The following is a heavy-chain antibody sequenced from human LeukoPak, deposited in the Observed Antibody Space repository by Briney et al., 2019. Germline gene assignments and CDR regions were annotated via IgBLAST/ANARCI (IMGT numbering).Heavy chain of an antibody. CDR3: ARDPSPHTYYDYVWGSYRLYFDY. D-gene: IGHD3-16*02. CDR1: GFTFSSYS. CDR2: ISSSSSYI. V-gene: IGHV3-21*01. J-gene: IGHJ4*02. Sequence: GGSLRLSCAASGFTFSSYSMNWVRRAPGKGLEWVSSISSSSSYIYYADSVKGRFTISRDNAKNSLYLQMNSLRAEDTAVYYCARDPSPHTYYDYVWGSYRLYFDYWGQGTLVTVSS.